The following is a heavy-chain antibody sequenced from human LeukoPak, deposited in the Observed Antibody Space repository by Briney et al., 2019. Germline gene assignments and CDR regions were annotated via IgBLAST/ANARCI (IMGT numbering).Heavy chain of an antibody. J-gene: IGHJ4*02. V-gene: IGHV1-18*01. CDR3: ARDSSGDLFDY. CDR2: ISAYNGNT. CDR1: GYTFTSYG. Sequence: ASVNVSCTASGYTFTSYGISWVRQASGQGLEWMGWISAYNGNTNYAQKLQGRVSMTTDTSTSTAYMELRSLRSDDTAVYYCARDSSGDLFDYWGQGTLVTVSS. D-gene: IGHD7-27*01.